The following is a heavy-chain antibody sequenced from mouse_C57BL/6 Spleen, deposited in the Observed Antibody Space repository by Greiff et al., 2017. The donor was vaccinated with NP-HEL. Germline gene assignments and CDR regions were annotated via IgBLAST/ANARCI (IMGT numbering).Heavy chain of an antibody. CDR1: GYAFSSYW. CDR3: ARSLDYGSSLDY. D-gene: IGHD1-1*01. Sequence: VKLQESGAELVKPGASVKISCKASGYAFSSYWMNWVKQRPGKGLEWIGQIYPGDGDTNYNGKFKGKATLTADKSSSTAYMQLSSLTSEDSAVYFCARSLDYGSSLDYWGQGTSVTVSS. CDR2: IYPGDGDT. V-gene: IGHV1-80*01. J-gene: IGHJ4*01.